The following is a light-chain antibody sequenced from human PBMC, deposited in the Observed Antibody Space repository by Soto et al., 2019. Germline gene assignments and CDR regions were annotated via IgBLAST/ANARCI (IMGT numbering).Light chain of an antibody. CDR1: SSDVGSYNL. Sequence: LTQPASVSGSPGQSITISCTGTSSDVGSYNLVSWYQQHPGKAPKLMIYEVSKRPSGVSYRFSGSKSGNTASLTISGLQAEDEADYYCCSYAGSSTYVFGTGTKVTVL. CDR2: EVS. V-gene: IGLV2-23*02. J-gene: IGLJ1*01. CDR3: CSYAGSSTYV.